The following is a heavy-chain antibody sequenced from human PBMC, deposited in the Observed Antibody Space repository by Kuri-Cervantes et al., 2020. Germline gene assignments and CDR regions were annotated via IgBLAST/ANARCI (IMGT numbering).Heavy chain of an antibody. J-gene: IGHJ6*02. V-gene: IGHV4-61*08. CDR2: IYYSGST. D-gene: IGHD1-26*01. CDR3: ARAQWERGMDV. CDR1: GGSISSGGYY. Sequence: GSLRLSCTVSGGSISSGGYYWSWIRQHPGKGLEWIGYIYYSGSTNYNPSLKSRVTISVDTSKNQFSLKLSSVTAADTAVYYCARAQWERGMDVWGQGTTVTVSS.